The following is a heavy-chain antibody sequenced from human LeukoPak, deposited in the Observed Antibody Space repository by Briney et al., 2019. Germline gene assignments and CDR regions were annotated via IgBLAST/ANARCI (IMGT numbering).Heavy chain of an antibody. J-gene: IGHJ6*02. CDR1: GVSISIYY. Sequence: SDTLSLTCTVSGVSISIYYWSWIRQPPAKGLEWIGYIYYSGSTNYNPSLKSRVTISVDTSKNQFSLKLSSVTAADTAVYYCARDVGMDVWGQGTTVTVSS. CDR2: IYYSGST. V-gene: IGHV4-59*01. CDR3: ARDVGMDV.